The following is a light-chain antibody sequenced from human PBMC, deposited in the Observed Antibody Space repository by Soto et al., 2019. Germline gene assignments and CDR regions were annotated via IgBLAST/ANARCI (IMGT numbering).Light chain of an antibody. CDR3: CSYAGSSTHVV. CDR2: EVT. J-gene: IGLJ2*01. Sequence: QSALTQPASVSGSPGQSITISCTGTSSDVGSYNLVAWYQQHPNKAPKLMIYEVTKRPSGVSNRFSGSKSGNTASLTISGLQAADEADYYCCSYAGSSTHVVFGGGTQLTVL. V-gene: IGLV2-23*02. CDR1: SSDVGSYNL.